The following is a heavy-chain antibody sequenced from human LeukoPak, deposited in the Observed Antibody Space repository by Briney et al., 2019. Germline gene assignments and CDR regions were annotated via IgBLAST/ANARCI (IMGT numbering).Heavy chain of an antibody. V-gene: IGHV4-34*01. J-gene: IGHJ4*02. CDR2: INHSGST. D-gene: IGHD5-12*01. CDR3: ARGEWLRPGPDY. CDR1: GGSFSGYY. Sequence: SETLSLTCAVYGGSFSGYYWSWIRQPPGKGLEWIGEINHSGSTNYNPSLKSRVTISVDTSKNQFSLKLSSVTAADTAVYYCARGEWLRPGPDYWGQGTLVTVSS.